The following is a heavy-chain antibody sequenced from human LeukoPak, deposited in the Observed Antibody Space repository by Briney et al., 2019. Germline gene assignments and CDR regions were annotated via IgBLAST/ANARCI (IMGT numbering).Heavy chain of an antibody. V-gene: IGHV3-30*18. CDR2: ISYDGSNK. CDR3: AKVKTGATRYYYYYGMDV. Sequence: GGSLRLSCAASGFTFSSNGMHWVRQAPGKGLEWGAVISYDGSNKYYADSVKGRFTISRDNSKNKLYLQMNSLRAEDTAVYYCAKVKTGATRYYYYYGMDVWGQGTTVTVSS. J-gene: IGHJ6*02. CDR1: GFTFSSNG. D-gene: IGHD1-7*01.